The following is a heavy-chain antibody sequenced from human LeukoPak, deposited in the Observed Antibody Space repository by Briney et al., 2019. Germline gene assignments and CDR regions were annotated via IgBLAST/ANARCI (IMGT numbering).Heavy chain of an antibody. CDR1: GYAFTGYY. CDR2: INPNSGGT. D-gene: IGHD6-13*01. V-gene: IGHV1-2*04. CDR3: ARGSSSSWYYYYGMDV. J-gene: IGHJ6*04. Sequence: ASVKVSCKASGYAFTGYYMHWVRQAPGQGLEWMGWINPNSGGTNYAQKFQGWVTMTRDTSISTAYMELSRLRSDGTAVYYCARGSSSSWYYYYGMDVWGKGTTVTVSS.